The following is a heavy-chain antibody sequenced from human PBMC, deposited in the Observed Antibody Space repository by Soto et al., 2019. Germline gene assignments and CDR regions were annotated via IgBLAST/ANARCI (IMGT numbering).Heavy chain of an antibody. CDR2: ISYSVTT. J-gene: IGHJ4*02. D-gene: IGHD6-13*01. Sequence: SETLSLTCTVSGGSISTSGSYCGWIRQPPGKGLAWIGHISYSVTTYYNPSLKSRVTISVDTSKNHFSLKLGSVTAAATAMYYCARRGRGSFYEYWGQGTMVTVSS. CDR3: ARRGRGSFYEY. CDR1: GGSISTSGSY. V-gene: IGHV4-39*02.